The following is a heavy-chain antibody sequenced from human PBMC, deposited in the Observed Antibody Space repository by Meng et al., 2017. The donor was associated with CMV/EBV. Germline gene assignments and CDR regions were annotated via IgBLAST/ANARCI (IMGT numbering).Heavy chain of an antibody. J-gene: IGHJ4*02. V-gene: IGHV3-15*01. CDR1: GFTFSNAW. CDR3: TTDQPFWSGCTYYFDY. Sequence: GGSLRLSCAASGFTFSNAWMSWVRQAPGKGLEWVGRIKSKTDGGTTDYAAPVKGRFTISRDDSKNTLYLQMNSLKTEDTAVYYCTTDQPFWSGCTYYFDYWGQGTLVTVSS. CDR2: IKSKTDGGTT. D-gene: IGHD3-3*02.